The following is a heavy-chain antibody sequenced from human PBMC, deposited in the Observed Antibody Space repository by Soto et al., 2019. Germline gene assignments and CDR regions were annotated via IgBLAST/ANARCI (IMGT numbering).Heavy chain of an antibody. CDR3: ARGFWAVAGTRYFDY. Sequence: QTGGSLRLSCAASGFTFSSYGMSWVRQAPGKGLEWLSVISSSGTYYADSVEGRFTISRDNSKNTLFLQMNSLRAEDTAVYYCARGFWAVAGTRYFDYWGQGTLVTVSS. V-gene: IGHV3-23*01. CDR1: GFTFSSYG. CDR2: ISSSGT. J-gene: IGHJ4*02. D-gene: IGHD6-19*01.